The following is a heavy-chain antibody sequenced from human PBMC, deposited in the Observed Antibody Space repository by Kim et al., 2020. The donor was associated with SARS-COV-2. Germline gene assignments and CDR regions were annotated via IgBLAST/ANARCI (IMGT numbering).Heavy chain of an antibody. V-gene: IGHV3-9*01. J-gene: IGHJ4*02. CDR3: AKDRWGWINPSYYFDY. D-gene: IGHD2-2*03. CDR1: GFTFDDYA. CDR2: ISWNSGSI. Sequence: GGSLRLSCAASGFTFDDYAMHWVRQAPGKGLEWVSGISWNSGSIGYADSVKGRFTISRDNAKNSLYLQMNSLRAEDTALYYCAKDRWGWINPSYYFDYWGQGTLVTVSS.